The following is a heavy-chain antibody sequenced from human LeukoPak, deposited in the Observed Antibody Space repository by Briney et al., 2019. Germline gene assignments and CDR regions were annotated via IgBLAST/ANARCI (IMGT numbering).Heavy chain of an antibody. CDR3: AKDEDNYYESRGFDC. D-gene: IGHD3-22*01. J-gene: IGHJ4*02. CDR2: IRXXXXXK. V-gene: IGHV3-30*02. Sequence: GGSLXLSCXASGFTFSGXXXXXXRQAPXXGXXXXXXIRXXXXXKXXXDSVXXXXXXXXDNSKNTLFLQMNSLRAEDTAXYYCAKDEDNYYESRGFDCWGQGTLVTVSS. CDR1: GFTFSGXX.